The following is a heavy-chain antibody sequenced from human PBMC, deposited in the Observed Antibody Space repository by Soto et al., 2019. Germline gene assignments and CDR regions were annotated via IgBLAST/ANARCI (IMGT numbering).Heavy chain of an antibody. CDR1: GGSISSGNW. J-gene: IGHJ4*02. Sequence: SETLSLTCAVSGGSISSGNWWSWVRQSQRKGLEWIGEISHSGNTNHNPTLKSRVTISIDKSKNQFSLKLTSVTAADTAVYYCASHRGNTYGPYDYWGQGTLVTVSS. V-gene: IGHV4-4*02. D-gene: IGHD5-18*01. CDR3: ASHRGNTYGPYDY. CDR2: ISHSGNT.